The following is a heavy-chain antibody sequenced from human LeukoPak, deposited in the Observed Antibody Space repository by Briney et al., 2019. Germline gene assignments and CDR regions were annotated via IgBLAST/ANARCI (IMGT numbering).Heavy chain of an antibody. J-gene: IGHJ4*02. D-gene: IGHD2-21*02. CDR2: IYSGGNT. CDR3: ARGMVTAPDY. Sequence: PGGSLRLSCAASGFSVSNTYMSWVRQAPGKGLEWVSIIYSGGNTYYADSVKGRFTISRDNSKNTLYLQMNRLRPEDTAVYYCARGMVTAPDYWGQGTLVTVSS. V-gene: IGHV3-53*01. CDR1: GFSVSNTY.